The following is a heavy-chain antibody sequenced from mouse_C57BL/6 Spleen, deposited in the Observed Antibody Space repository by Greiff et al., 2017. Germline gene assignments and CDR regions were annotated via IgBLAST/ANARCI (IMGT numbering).Heavy chain of an antibody. CDR3: ARRESNYVLYAMDY. V-gene: IGHV1-52*01. D-gene: IGHD2-5*01. J-gene: IGHJ4*01. CDR1: GYTFTSYW. CDR2: IDPSDSET. Sequence: VQLQQPGAELVRPGSSVKLSCKASGYTFTSYWMHWVKQRPIQGLEWIGNIDPSDSETHYNQQFKDKATLTVDKSSSTAYMQLSSLTSEDSAVYYCARRESNYVLYAMDYWGQGTSVTVSS.